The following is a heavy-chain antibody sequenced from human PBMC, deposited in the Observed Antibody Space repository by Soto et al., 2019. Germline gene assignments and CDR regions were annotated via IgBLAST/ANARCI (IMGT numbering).Heavy chain of an antibody. Sequence: SETLSLTCTVSGFSISSGGYSWSWIRQPPGKGLEWIGYMYHSGSTYYNPSLKSRVTISIDRSKNQFSLKLSSVTAADTAVYYCARAFQDYYDSSGYYYVDAFDIWGQGTMVTVSS. V-gene: IGHV4-30-2*01. CDR3: ARAFQDYYDSSGYYYVDAFDI. CDR2: MYHSGST. J-gene: IGHJ3*02. CDR1: GFSISSGGYS. D-gene: IGHD3-22*01.